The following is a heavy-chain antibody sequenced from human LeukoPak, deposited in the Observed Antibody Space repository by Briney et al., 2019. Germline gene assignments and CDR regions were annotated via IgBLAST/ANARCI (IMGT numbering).Heavy chain of an antibody. CDR1: GGSISSSSYY. Sequence: SETLSLTCTVSGGSISSSSYYWGWIRQPPGKGLEWIGEINHSGSTNYNPSLKSRVTISVDTSKNQFSLKLSSVTAADTAVYYCARGRGRRYCSSTSCYSFDPWGQGTLVTVSS. D-gene: IGHD2-2*01. V-gene: IGHV4-39*07. J-gene: IGHJ5*02. CDR2: INHSGST. CDR3: ARGRGRRYCSSTSCYSFDP.